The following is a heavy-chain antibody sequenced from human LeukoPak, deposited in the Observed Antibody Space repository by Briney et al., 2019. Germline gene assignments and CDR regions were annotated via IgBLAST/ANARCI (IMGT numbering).Heavy chain of an antibody. CDR2: IYPGDSDT. D-gene: IGHD5-18*01. V-gene: IGHV5-51*01. CDR1: GYSFTSYW. Sequence: LGESLKISCKGSGYSFTSYWIGWVRQMPGKGLEWMGIIYPGDSDTRYSPSFQGQVTISADKSISTAYLQWSSLKASDTAMYYCARRSGGYSYGWLYDYWGQGTLVTVSS. J-gene: IGHJ4*02. CDR3: ARRSGGYSYGWLYDY.